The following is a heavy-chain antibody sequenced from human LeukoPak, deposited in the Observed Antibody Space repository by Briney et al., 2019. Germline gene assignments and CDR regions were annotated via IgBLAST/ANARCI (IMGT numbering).Heavy chain of an antibody. D-gene: IGHD3-9*01. V-gene: IGHV4-34*01. J-gene: IGHJ4*02. CDR3: ARYKYYDILTGYQYYFDY. CDR1: GRSFSGYY. CDR2: INHSGST. Sequence: SETLSLTCAVYGRSFSGYYWSWIRQPPGKGLEWIGEINHSGSTNYNPSLKSRVTISVDTSKNQFSLKLSSVTAADTAVYYCARYKYYDILTGYQYYFDYWGQGTLVTVSS.